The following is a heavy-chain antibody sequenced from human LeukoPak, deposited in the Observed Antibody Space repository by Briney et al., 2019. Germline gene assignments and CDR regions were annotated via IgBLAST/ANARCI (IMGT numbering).Heavy chain of an antibody. Sequence: GGSLRLSCEASGYTFSSYSMNWVRQAPGKGLEWVSSISSSSSYIYYADSVKGRFTISRDNAKNSLYLQMNSLRAEDTAVYYCAIVYGSGSYFPMDVWGKGTTVTVSS. J-gene: IGHJ6*03. CDR2: ISSSSSYI. V-gene: IGHV3-21*01. CDR1: GYTFSSYS. CDR3: AIVYGSGSYFPMDV. D-gene: IGHD3-10*01.